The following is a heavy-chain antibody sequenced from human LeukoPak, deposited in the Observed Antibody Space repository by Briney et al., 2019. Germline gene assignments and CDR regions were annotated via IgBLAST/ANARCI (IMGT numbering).Heavy chain of an antibody. CDR2: ISGSGSNA. D-gene: IGHD3-10*01. J-gene: IGHJ5*02. CDR1: GFIFSNYA. CDR3: ASCYASGTYASVS. V-gene: IGHV3-23*01. Sequence: GGSLRLSCAASGFIFSNYAMTWVRQAPGKGLEWVSGISGSGSNAFYADSVRGRFTISRDNSKSTLYLHMSSLRAEDTAVYYCASCYASGTYASVSWGQGTLVTVSS.